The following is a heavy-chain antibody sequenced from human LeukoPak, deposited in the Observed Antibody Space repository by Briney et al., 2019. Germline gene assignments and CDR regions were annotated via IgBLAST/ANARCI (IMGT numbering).Heavy chain of an antibody. CDR1: GFTFSDYY. Sequence: GGSLRLFCAASGFTFSDYYMTWIRQAPGQGLEWISYVSGSDENKYYAGSVRGRFAISRDNAEKSLFLQMSNVRAEDTAVYYCARAGLGGHYIDYWGQGTLVTVSS. CDR2: VSGSDENK. J-gene: IGHJ4*02. V-gene: IGHV3-11*01. CDR3: ARAGLGGHYIDY. D-gene: IGHD2-15*01.